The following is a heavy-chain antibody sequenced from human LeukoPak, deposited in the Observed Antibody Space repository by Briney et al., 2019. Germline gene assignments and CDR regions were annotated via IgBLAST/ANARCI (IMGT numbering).Heavy chain of an antibody. J-gene: IGHJ6*02. CDR2: VSYDGSHK. V-gene: IGHV3-30*18. CDR3: AKDRHHYDTSGYYYNYYYYGMDV. CDR1: GLTFNHYA. Sequence: PGRSLRLSCAASGLTFNHYAMHWVRQAPGEGVEWLAVVSYDGSHKYYSDSVKGRFTISRDNSKNTLYLVMNSLRAEDTAVYYCAKDRHHYDTSGYYYNYYYYGMDVWGQGTTVTVSS. D-gene: IGHD3-22*01.